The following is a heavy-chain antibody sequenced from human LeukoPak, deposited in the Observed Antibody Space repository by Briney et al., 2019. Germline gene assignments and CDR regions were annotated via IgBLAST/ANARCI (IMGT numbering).Heavy chain of an antibody. Sequence: SETLSLTCTVSGGSISSSSYYWGWIRQPPGKALEWIGNIFYSGSTYYSPSLKSRVTISLDTSRNQFSLKLSSVTAADTAVYYCARGHFDCSSTSCYENPYYMDVWGKGTTVTVSS. CDR1: GGSISSSSYY. V-gene: IGHV4-39*07. D-gene: IGHD2-2*01. CDR3: ARGHFDCSSTSCYENPYYMDV. CDR2: IFYSGST. J-gene: IGHJ6*03.